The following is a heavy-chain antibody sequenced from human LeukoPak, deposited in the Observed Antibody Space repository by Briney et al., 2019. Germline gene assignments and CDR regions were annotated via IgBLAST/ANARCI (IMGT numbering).Heavy chain of an antibody. CDR2: IKQDGSEK. V-gene: IGHV3-7*01. Sequence: GGSLRLSCAASGFTFSSYWMSWVRQAPGKGLEWVANIKQDGSEKYYVDSVKGRFTISRDNAKNSLYLQMNSLRAEDTAVYYCARDNWDDADAFDIWGQGTMVTASS. D-gene: IGHD1-20*01. CDR3: ARDNWDDADAFDI. J-gene: IGHJ3*02. CDR1: GFTFSSYW.